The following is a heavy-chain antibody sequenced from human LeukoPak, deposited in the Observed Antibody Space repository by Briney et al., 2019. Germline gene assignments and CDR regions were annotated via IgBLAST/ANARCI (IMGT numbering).Heavy chain of an antibody. CDR2: IIPIFGTA. CDR3: ARELRIRGSGSPGY. J-gene: IGHJ4*02. V-gene: IGHV1-69*05. CDR1: GGTFSSYA. Sequence: SVKVSCKASGGTFSSYAISWVRQAPGQGLEWMGGIIPIFGTANYAQKFQGRVTITTDESTSTAYMELSSLRSEDTAVYYCARELRIRGSGSPGYWGQGTLVTVSS. D-gene: IGHD3-10*01.